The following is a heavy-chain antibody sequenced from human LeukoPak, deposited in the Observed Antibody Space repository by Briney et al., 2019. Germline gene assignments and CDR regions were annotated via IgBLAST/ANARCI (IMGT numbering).Heavy chain of an antibody. CDR2: ISSSGSTI. D-gene: IGHD5-24*01. CDR3: ARDPGERWVPLDY. J-gene: IGHJ4*02. CDR1: GFTFSSYE. V-gene: IGHV3-48*03. Sequence: GGSLRLSSAASGFTFSSYEMNWVRQAPGKGLEWVSYISSSGSTIYYAGSVKGRFTIPRDNAKNSPYLQMNSLRAEDTAVYYCARDPGERWVPLDYWGQGTLVTVSS.